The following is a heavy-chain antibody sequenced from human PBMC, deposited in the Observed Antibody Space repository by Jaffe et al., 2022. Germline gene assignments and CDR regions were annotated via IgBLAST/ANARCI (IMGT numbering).Heavy chain of an antibody. D-gene: IGHD2-21*01. Sequence: QVQLQESGPGLVKPSETLSLTCTVSGGSISSYYWSWIRQPPGKGLEWIGYIYYSGSTNYNPSLKSRVTISVDTSKNQFSLKLSSVTAADTAVYYCAIGVGDRDAFDIWGQGTMVTVSS. CDR3: AIGVGDRDAFDI. CDR2: IYYSGST. J-gene: IGHJ3*02. CDR1: GGSISSYY. V-gene: IGHV4-59*01.